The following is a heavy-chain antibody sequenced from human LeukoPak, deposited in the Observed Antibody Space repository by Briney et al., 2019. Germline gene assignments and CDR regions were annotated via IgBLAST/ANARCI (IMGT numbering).Heavy chain of an antibody. CDR3: AKDARSGDYDILTGPPDY. CDR1: GGTFSSYA. Sequence: GASVKVSCKASGGTFSSYAISWVRQAPGQGLEWMGGIIPIFGTANYAQKFQGRVTITTDESTSTAYMELSSLRSEDTAVYYCAKDARSGDYDILTGPPDYWGQGTLVTVSS. CDR2: IIPIFGTA. J-gene: IGHJ4*02. D-gene: IGHD3-9*01. V-gene: IGHV1-69*05.